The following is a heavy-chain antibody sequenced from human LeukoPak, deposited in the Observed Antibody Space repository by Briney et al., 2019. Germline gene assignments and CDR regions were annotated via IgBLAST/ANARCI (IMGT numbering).Heavy chain of an antibody. CDR2: IWYDGSNK. CDR3: ARDPGGVVYFDY. D-gene: IGHD2-8*01. V-gene: IGHV3-33*01. CDR1: GFTFSNYD. Sequence: GGSLRLSCAVSGFTFSNYDMHWVRQAPGKGQEWVAVIWYDGSNKYYADSVKGRFTISRDNSKNTLYLQMNTLRAEDTAVYYCARDPGGVVYFDYWGQGTLVTVSS. J-gene: IGHJ4*02.